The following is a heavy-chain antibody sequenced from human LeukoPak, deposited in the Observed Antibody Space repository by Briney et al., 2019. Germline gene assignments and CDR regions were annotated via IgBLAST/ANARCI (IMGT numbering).Heavy chain of an antibody. V-gene: IGHV4-30-2*01. CDR2: IYQSGST. CDR1: GGSISSGGYS. J-gene: IGHJ3*02. CDR3: ARSSTEDAFDI. Sequence: PSETLSLTCAVSGGSISSGGYSWSWIRQPPGTGLEWIGYIYQSGSTYYNPSLKSRVTISVDRSKNQFSLKLSSVTAADTAVYYCARSSTEDAFDIWGQGTMVTVSS. D-gene: IGHD2-2*01.